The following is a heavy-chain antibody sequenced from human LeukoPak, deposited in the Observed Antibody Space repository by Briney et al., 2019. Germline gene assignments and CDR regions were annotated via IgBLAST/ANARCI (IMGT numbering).Heavy chain of an antibody. CDR3: ARGRIKGRNIATAFDP. CDR1: GGSISSSSYY. Sequence: SETLSLTCTVSGGSISSSSYYWGWIRQPPGKGLEWIGSIYYSGSTYYNPSLKSRVTISVDTSKNQFSLKLSSVTAADTAVYYCARGRIKGRNIATAFDPWGQGALVTVSS. CDR2: IYYSGST. V-gene: IGHV4-39*07. D-gene: IGHD5-18*01. J-gene: IGHJ5*02.